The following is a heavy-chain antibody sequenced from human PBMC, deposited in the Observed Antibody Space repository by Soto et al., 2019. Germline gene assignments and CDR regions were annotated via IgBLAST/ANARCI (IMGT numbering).Heavy chain of an antibody. CDR3: ARRSYDNSGYYYVDY. J-gene: IGHJ4*02. V-gene: IGHV4-39*01. CDR2: IYYSGST. D-gene: IGHD3-22*01. CDR1: GGSISSYY. Sequence: SETLSLTCIVSGGSISSYYWGWIRQPPGKGLEWIGNIYYSGSTYYNPSLKSRVTISVDTSKNQFSLKLSSVTAADTAVYYCARRSYDNSGYYYVDYWGQGTLVTVSS.